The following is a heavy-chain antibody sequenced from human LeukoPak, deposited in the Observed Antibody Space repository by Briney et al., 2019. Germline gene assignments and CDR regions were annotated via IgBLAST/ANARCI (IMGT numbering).Heavy chain of an antibody. D-gene: IGHD1-1*01. J-gene: IGHJ4*02. V-gene: IGHV4-31*02. CDR2: IYSSGTT. CDR1: GDSISSRDSY. CDR3: VRNTDGRSNGDY. Sequence: SQTLSLTCTVSGDSISSRDSYWSWIRQYPGKALGWIGFIYSSGTTNYNPSLRSRVTLSVDTSQNQFFLWLTSVTDADTATYYCVRNTDGRSNGDYRGQGTLVTVSS.